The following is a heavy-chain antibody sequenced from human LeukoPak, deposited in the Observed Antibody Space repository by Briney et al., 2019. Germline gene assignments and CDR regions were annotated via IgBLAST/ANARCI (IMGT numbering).Heavy chain of an antibody. D-gene: IGHD6-13*01. V-gene: IGHV3-9*03. Sequence: GGSLRLSCAASGFTFDDYAMHWVRQAPGKGLEWVSGISWNSGSIGYADSVKGRFTISRDNAKNSLYLQMNSLRAEDMALYYCAKGGGFEQQLAPIDYWGQGTLVTVSS. CDR3: AKGGGFEQQLAPIDY. J-gene: IGHJ4*02. CDR1: GFTFDDYA. CDR2: ISWNSGSI.